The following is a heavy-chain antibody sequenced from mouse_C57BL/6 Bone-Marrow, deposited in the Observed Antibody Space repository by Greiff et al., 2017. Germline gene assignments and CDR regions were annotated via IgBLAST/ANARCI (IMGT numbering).Heavy chain of an antibody. Sequence: DVMLVESGGGLVQSGRSLRLSCATSGFTFSDFYMEWVRQAPGKGLEWIAASRNKANDYTTEYSASVKGRFIVSRDTSQSILYLQMNALRAEDTAIYYCARDAKSTMVTTWYFDVWGTGTTVTVSS. D-gene: IGHD2-2*01. CDR3: ARDAKSTMVTTWYFDV. J-gene: IGHJ1*03. CDR1: GFTFSDFY. V-gene: IGHV7-1*01. CDR2: SRNKANDYTT.